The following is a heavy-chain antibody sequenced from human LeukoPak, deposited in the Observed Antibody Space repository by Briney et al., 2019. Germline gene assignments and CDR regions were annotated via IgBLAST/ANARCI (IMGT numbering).Heavy chain of an antibody. CDR1: GFTFSSYG. J-gene: IGHJ4*02. D-gene: IGHD6-13*01. V-gene: IGHV3-33*01. CDR2: IWYDGSNK. CDR3: ARIAAAGLALDY. Sequence: GRSLRLSCAASGFTFSSYGMHWVRQAPGKGLEWVAVIWYDGSNKYYADSVKGRFTISRDNSKNTLYLQMNSLRAEDTAVYYCARIAAAGLALDYWGQGTLVTVSS.